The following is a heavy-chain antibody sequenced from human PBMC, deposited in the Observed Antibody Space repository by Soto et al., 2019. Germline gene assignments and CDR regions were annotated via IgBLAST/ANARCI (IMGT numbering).Heavy chain of an antibody. D-gene: IGHD2-15*01. CDR2: IWYDGSNK. CDR3: ARADCAGAYCYSWTFNYGVDV. CDR1: GFTFNTYG. V-gene: IGHV3-33*08. Sequence: QVQLVESGGGVVQPGGSLRLSCTTSGFTFNTYGMHWVRQAPGKGLEWVAIIWYDGSNKYYADSVKGRFTISRDNYKNTLYLQMNSLRAEDTALYYCARADCAGAYCYSWTFNYGVDVWGQGTMVTVSS. J-gene: IGHJ6*02.